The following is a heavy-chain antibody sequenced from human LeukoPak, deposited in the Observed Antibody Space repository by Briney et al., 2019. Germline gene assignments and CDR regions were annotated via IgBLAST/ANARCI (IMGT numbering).Heavy chain of an antibody. J-gene: IGHJ4*02. Sequence: PGGSLRLSCAASGFTFSSYAMSWVRQAPGKGLEWVSAISGSGGNTFYADSVKGRFTISRDNSKNTLYLQMNSLRAEDTAVYYCAKGASYYCDSSGPISPFSDYWGQGTLVTVSS. D-gene: IGHD3-22*01. CDR3: AKGASYYCDSSGPISPFSDY. CDR2: ISGSGGNT. CDR1: GFTFSSYA. V-gene: IGHV3-23*01.